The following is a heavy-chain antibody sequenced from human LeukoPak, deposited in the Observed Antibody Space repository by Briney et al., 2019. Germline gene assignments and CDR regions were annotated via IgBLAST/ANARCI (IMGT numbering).Heavy chain of an antibody. CDR3: ARDLTVTTRGLY. J-gene: IGHJ4*02. D-gene: IGHD4-11*01. Sequence: SVKGRFTISRDNAKNSLYLQMNSLRAEDTAIYYCARDLTVTTRGLYWGQGTLVTVSS. V-gene: IGHV3-21*01.